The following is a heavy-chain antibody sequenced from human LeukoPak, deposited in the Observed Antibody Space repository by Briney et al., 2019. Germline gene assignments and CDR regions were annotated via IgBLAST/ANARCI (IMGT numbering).Heavy chain of an antibody. V-gene: IGHV3-7*01. CDR2: IKQDGSEK. Sequence: GGSLRLSCAASGFTFSSYWMSWVRQAPGKGLEWVANIKQDGSEKYYADSVKGRFTISRDNAKNSLYLQMNSLRAEDTAVYYCARCKNDYGDYVFDYWGQGTLVTVSS. CDR1: GFTFSSYW. J-gene: IGHJ4*02. CDR3: ARCKNDYGDYVFDY. D-gene: IGHD4-17*01.